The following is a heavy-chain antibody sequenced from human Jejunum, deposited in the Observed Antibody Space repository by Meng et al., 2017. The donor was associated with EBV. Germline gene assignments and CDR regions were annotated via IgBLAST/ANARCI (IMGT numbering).Heavy chain of an antibody. CDR1: VFSVSVHH. V-gene: IGHV3-53*01. Sequence: SLSISCPSPVFSVSVHHLSWLPKAPRKGLEGGSVIYTDETTYYTVSVKSRLAISRDNFNNTVFIQINNLRFDDTAVYYCVRRPWNNWGQGTLVTVSS. CDR3: VRRPWNN. J-gene: IGHJ4*02. D-gene: IGHD1/OR15-1a*01. CDR2: IYTDETT.